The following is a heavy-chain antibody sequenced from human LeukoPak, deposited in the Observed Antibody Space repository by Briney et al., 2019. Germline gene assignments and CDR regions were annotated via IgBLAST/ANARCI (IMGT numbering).Heavy chain of an antibody. CDR3: AKYSPYYYDSSGSSFDY. CDR1: GFTFSSYA. V-gene: IGHV3-23*01. CDR2: ISGSGGST. J-gene: IGHJ4*02. D-gene: IGHD3-22*01. Sequence: QPGGSLRLSCAASGFTFSSYAMSWVRQAPGKGLEWVSAISGSGGSTYYADSVKGRFTISRDNSKNTLYLQMNSLRAEDTAVYYCAKYSPYYYDSSGSSFDYRGQGTLVTVSS.